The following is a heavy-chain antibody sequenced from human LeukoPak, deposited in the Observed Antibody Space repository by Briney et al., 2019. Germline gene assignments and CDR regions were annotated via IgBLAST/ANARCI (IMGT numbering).Heavy chain of an antibody. CDR2: IYYSGST. V-gene: IGHV4-59*01. CDR3: ARIGHEDYYFDY. CDR1: GGSISSYY. J-gene: IGHJ4*02. Sequence: PSETLSLTCTVSGGSISSYYWSWIRQPPGKGLEWIGYIYYSGSTNYNPSLKSRVTISVDTSKNQFSLKLSSVTAADTAVYYCARIGHEDYYFDYWGQGTLVTVSS.